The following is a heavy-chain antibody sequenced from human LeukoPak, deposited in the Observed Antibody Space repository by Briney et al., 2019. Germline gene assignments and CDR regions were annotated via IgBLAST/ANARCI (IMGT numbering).Heavy chain of an antibody. J-gene: IGHJ3*02. CDR1: GFTFKNYG. V-gene: IGHV3-30*02. CDR3: ARDGSIAARPGAFDI. Sequence: GGSLRLSCAASGFTFKNYGMHWVRQAPGKGLEWLAFIRNNGDTEYNADSVKGRFTISRDNSKNTVYLHMNSLRAEDTAVYYCARDGSIAARPGAFDIWGQGTMVTVSS. CDR2: IRNNGDTE. D-gene: IGHD6-6*01.